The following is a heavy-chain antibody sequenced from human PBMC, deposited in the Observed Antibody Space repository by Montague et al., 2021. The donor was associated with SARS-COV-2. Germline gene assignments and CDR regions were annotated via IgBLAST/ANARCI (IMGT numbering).Heavy chain of an antibody. CDR1: GGSISSYY. CDR3: ARHALGYFDWLNEGYFDY. CDR2: IYYSGST. J-gene: IGHJ4*02. Sequence: SETLSPTCTVSGGSISSYYWSWTRQPPGKGLEWIGYIYYSGSTNYNPSLKSRVTISVDTSKNQFSLKLSSVTAADTAVYYCARHALGYFDWLNEGYFDYWGQGTLVTVSS. D-gene: IGHD3-9*01. V-gene: IGHV4-59*08.